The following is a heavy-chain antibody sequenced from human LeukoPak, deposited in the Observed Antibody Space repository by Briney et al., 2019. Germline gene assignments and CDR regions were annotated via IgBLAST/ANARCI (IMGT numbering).Heavy chain of an antibody. CDR2: IYPGDSDT. CDR1: GCFFTSYW. Sequence: GGSLQISCKGSGCFFTSYWIGWVRQLPGKGLEWMGSIYPGDSDTRYIPSFQGQVTISADKSISTAYLQWSSLKASDTAMYYCARVDPDYDYWGQGTLVTVSS. D-gene: IGHD3/OR15-3a*01. V-gene: IGHV5-51*01. CDR3: ARVDPDYDY. J-gene: IGHJ4*02.